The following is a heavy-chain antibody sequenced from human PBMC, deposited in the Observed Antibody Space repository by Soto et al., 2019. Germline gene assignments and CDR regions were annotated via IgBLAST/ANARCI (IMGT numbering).Heavy chain of an antibody. V-gene: IGHV1-18*01. CDR1: GYTFTSYG. CDR3: ARDHRVGATPLLGY. J-gene: IGHJ4*02. D-gene: IGHD1-26*01. CDR2: ISAYNGNT. Sequence: ASVKVSCKASGYTFTSYGISWVRQAPGQGLEWMGWISAYNGNTNYAQKLQGRVTMTTDTSTSTAYMELRSLRSDDTAVYYCARDHRVGATPLLGYWGQGTLVTVSS.